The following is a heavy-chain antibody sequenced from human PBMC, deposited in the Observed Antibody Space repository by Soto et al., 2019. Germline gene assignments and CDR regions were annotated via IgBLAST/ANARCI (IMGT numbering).Heavy chain of an antibody. J-gene: IGHJ5*02. CDR2: ISPDGSEE. Sequence: EVQLVESGGGLVQPGGSLRLSCAASGFKFSKYWMTWVRQAPGKGLEGVANISPDGSEEYYVDSVKGRFTISRDNARNSLYLQMNSLRGEETAVYYCTRDLNHDCGPWGQGTQVTVSS. CDR3: TRDLNHDCGP. V-gene: IGHV3-7*04. D-gene: IGHD2-21*01. CDR1: GFKFSKYW.